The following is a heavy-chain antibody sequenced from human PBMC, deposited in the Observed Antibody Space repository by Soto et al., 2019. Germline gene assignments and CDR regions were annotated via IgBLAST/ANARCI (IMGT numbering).Heavy chain of an antibody. V-gene: IGHV3-30*03. J-gene: IGHJ4*02. CDR3: SRTAIQALFGVAHY. CDR1: GFTCSSYG. CDR2: ISYDGSNK. D-gene: IGHD3-3*01. Sequence: GGSLRLSCAASGFTCSSYGMHWVRQAPGKGLEWVAVISYDGSNKYYADSVKGRFTISRDDSKSIAYLQMNSLKTEDTAVYYCSRTAIQALFGVAHYWGQGTLVTVSS.